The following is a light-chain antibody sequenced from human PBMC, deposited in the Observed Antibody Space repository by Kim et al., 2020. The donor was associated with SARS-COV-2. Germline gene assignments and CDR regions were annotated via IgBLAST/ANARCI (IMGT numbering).Light chain of an antibody. Sequence: QSVTVSCTGNSSDIGAYKYVSWYQQHPGKDPKLMIYEVNRRPSGVPDRFSGSKSGNTASLTVSGLQAEDEADYYCTSYAGSNNLDVFGTGTKVTVL. J-gene: IGLJ1*01. CDR2: EVN. CDR1: SSDIGAYKY. V-gene: IGLV2-8*01. CDR3: TSYAGSNNLDV.